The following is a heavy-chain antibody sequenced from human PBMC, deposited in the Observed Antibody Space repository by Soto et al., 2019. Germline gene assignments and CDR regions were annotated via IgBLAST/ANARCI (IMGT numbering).Heavy chain of an antibody. Sequence: EVQLLESGGGLVQHGGSLRLSCAASGFTFSSYAMSWVRQDPGKGLEWVSAISGSGGSTYYADPVKGRFTLYRDNSKNTRYLQMNSLRAEDTAVYYCAKDPVDLPDYWGQGTLVTVSS. CDR1: GFTFSSYA. V-gene: IGHV3-23*01. J-gene: IGHJ4*02. CDR2: ISGSGGST. CDR3: AKDPVDLPDY. D-gene: IGHD2-15*01.